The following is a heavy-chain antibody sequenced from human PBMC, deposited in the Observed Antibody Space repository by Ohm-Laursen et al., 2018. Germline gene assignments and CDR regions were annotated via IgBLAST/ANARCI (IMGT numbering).Heavy chain of an antibody. CDR1: VFTFSSYS. J-gene: IGHJ6*02. CDR3: AREVVGGWSRGYYYYYGMDV. V-gene: IGHV3-21*01. CDR2: ISSSSSYI. D-gene: IGHD6-19*01. Sequence: SLRLSCAASVFTFSSYSMNWVRQAPGKGLEWVSSISSSSSYIYYADSVKGRFTISRDNAKNSLYLQMNSLRAEDTAVYYCAREVVGGWSRGYYYYYGMDVWGQGTTVTVSS.